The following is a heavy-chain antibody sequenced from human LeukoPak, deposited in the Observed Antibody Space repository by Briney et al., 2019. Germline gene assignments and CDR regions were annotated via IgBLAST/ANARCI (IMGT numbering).Heavy chain of an antibody. CDR3: ARAGRITIYNWFDP. CDR2: ISYDGSNK. Sequence: GGSLRLSCAASGFTFSSYAMHWVRQAPGKGLEWVAVISYDGSNKYYAGSVKGRFTISRDNSKNTLYLQMNSLRAEDTAVYYCARAGRITIYNWFDPWGQGTLVTVSS. V-gene: IGHV3-30-3*01. CDR1: GFTFSSYA. J-gene: IGHJ5*02. D-gene: IGHD3-10*01.